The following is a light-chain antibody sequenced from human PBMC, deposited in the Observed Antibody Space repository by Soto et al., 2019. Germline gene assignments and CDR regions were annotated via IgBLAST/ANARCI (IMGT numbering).Light chain of an antibody. V-gene: IGKV3-20*01. Sequence: IVLTQSPGTLSLSPGERATLFCRASQSVTSNYFAWYQQKPGQAPRLLIYGISDRATGIPDRFSGSGSGTDFTLTISRLEPEDFAVYYCEQYGSSPRTFGQGTKLDIK. J-gene: IGKJ1*01. CDR2: GIS. CDR1: QSVTSNY. CDR3: EQYGSSPRT.